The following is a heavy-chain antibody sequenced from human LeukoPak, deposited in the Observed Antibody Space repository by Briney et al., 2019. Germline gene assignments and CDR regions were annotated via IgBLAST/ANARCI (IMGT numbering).Heavy chain of an antibody. CDR2: ISYDGSNK. D-gene: IGHD6-19*01. V-gene: IGHV3-30-3*01. CDR1: GFTFSSYA. J-gene: IGHJ4*02. CDR3: ARVAVAGTRGGVDTFDY. Sequence: GGSLRLSCAATGFTFSSYAMHWVRQAPGKGPEWVAVISYDGSNKYYADSVKGRFTISRDNSKNTLYLQMNSLRAEDTAVYYCARVAVAGTRGGVDTFDYWGQGTLVTVSS.